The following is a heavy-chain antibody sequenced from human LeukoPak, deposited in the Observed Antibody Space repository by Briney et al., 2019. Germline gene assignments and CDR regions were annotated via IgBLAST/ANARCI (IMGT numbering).Heavy chain of an antibody. CDR2: IIPILGIA. CDR3: ARSRDGYNGEDY. J-gene: IGHJ4*02. D-gene: IGHD5-24*01. CDR1: GYTFTSYD. V-gene: IGHV1-69*04. Sequence: SVKVSCKASGYTFTSYDINWVRQAPGQGLEWMGRIIPILGIANYAQKFQGRVTITTDESTSTAYMELSSLRSEDTAVYYCARSRDGYNGEDYWGQGTLVTVSS.